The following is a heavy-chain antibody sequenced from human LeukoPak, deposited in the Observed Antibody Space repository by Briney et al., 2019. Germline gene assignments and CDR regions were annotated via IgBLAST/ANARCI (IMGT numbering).Heavy chain of an antibody. V-gene: IGHV3-21*01. CDR3: ARPQGNAAEVDY. CDR1: GFTFSSYS. CDR2: ISSSSSYI. Sequence: GGSLRLSCAASGFTFSSYSMNWVRQAPGKGLEWVSSISSSSSYIYYADSVKGRFTISRDNAKNSLYLQMNSLRAEDTAVYYCARPQGNAAEVDYWGQGTLVTVSS. J-gene: IGHJ4*02. D-gene: IGHD6-13*01.